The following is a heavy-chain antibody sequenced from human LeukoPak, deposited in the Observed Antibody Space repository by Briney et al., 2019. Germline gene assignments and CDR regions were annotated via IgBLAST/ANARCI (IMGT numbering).Heavy chain of an antibody. Sequence: PGGSLRLSCAASGFTFSSYAMHWVRQAPGKGLEWVAVISYDGSNKYYADSVKGRFTISRDNSKNTLYLQMNSLRAEDTAVYYCARDPLGRHDYGDYAPDYWGQGTLVTVSS. CDR3: ARDPLGRHDYGDYAPDY. J-gene: IGHJ4*02. CDR2: ISYDGSNK. V-gene: IGHV3-30-3*01. CDR1: GFTFSSYA. D-gene: IGHD4-17*01.